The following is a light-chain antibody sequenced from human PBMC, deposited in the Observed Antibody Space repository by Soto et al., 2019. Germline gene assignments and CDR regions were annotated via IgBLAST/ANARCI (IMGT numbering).Light chain of an antibody. Sequence: VMTPSPPSLPVPPGEPASVSCRSSKSLLDSNGYNYLDWYLQKPGQSPQLLIYWGTNRASGVPDRFSGSGSGTDFTLKINRVEAEDVGIYYCMQALQIPQTFGQGTRLEIK. V-gene: IGKV2-28*01. CDR2: WGT. CDR1: KSLLDSNGYNY. CDR3: MQALQIPQT. J-gene: IGKJ5*01.